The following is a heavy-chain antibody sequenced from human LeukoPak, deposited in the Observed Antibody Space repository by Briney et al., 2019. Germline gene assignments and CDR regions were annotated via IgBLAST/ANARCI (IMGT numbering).Heavy chain of an antibody. V-gene: IGHV4-4*02. CDR3: AREEARGYSYGLGAFDI. D-gene: IGHD5-18*01. J-gene: IGHJ3*02. CDR2: IYHSGSA. Sequence: SGTLSLTCAVSGGSISSSNWWSWVRQPPGQGLEWIGEIYHSGSANYNPSLESRVTISVDKSKNQFSLKLSSVTAADTAVYYCAREEARGYSYGLGAFDIWGQGTMVTVSS. CDR1: GGSISSSNW.